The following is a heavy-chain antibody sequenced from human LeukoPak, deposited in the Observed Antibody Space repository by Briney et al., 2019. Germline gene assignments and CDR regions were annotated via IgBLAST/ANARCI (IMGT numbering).Heavy chain of an antibody. V-gene: IGHV4-38-2*02. D-gene: IGHD3-10*01. J-gene: IGHJ4*02. CDR1: GYSISSGYY. CDR2: IYHSGST. CDR3: ARADYGSGSYPLDY. Sequence: SETLSLTCTVSGYSISSGYYWGWIRQPPGKGLEWIGSIYHSGSTYYNPSLKSRVTISVDTSKNQFSLKLSSVTAADTAVYYCARADYGSGSYPLDYWGQGTLVTVSS.